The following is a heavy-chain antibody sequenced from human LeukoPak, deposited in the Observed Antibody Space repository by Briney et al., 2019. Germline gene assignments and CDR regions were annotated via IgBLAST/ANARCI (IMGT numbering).Heavy chain of an antibody. CDR1: GFTFSSYG. D-gene: IGHD3-10*01. CDR2: ISYDGSNK. CDR3: AKDVHTLVGGFIISSFDY. J-gene: IGHJ4*02. V-gene: IGHV3-30*18. Sequence: GGSLRLSCAASGFTFSSYGMHWVRQAPGKGLEWVAFISYDGSNKNYADSVKGRFTISRDNSKNTLYLQMNSLRAEDTAVYYCAKDVHTLVGGFIISSFDYWGQGTLVTVSS.